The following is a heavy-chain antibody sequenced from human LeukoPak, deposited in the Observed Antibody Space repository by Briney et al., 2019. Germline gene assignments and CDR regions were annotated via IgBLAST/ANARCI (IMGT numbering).Heavy chain of an antibody. CDR1: GFTFSDYY. CDR3: ARVPPTYSNYMDV. V-gene: IGHV3-11*01. CDR2: ISSSGSTR. Sequence: GGSLRLSCAASGFTFSDYYMSWIRQAPGKGLEGVSDISSSGSTRYYADSVKGRFTISRDNAKNSLYLQMNSLRAEDTAVYYCARVPPTYSNYMDVWGKGTTVTVSS. J-gene: IGHJ6*03. D-gene: IGHD4-11*01.